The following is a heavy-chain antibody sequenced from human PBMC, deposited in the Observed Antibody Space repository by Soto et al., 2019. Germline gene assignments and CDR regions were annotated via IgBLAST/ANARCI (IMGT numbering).Heavy chain of an antibody. CDR1: GFTFSSYW. CDR3: AKDRKYCSSVSCYAGIGLLDY. Sequence: GGSLRLSCAASGFTFSSYWMHWVRQAPGKGLVWVSRITNDGSNKYYADSVKGRFTISRDNSKNTLYLQMNSLRAEDTAVYYCAKDRKYCSSVSCYAGIGLLDYWGQGALVTVSS. J-gene: IGHJ4*02. CDR2: ITNDGSNK. D-gene: IGHD2-2*01. V-gene: IGHV3-74*01.